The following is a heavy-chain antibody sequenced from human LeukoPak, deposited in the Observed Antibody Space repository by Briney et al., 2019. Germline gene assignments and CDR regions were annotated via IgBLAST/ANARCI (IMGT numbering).Heavy chain of an antibody. CDR2: ISASGGST. CDR3: AKERTSSGYFDY. V-gene: IGHV3-23*01. D-gene: IGHD6-19*01. Sequence: GGSLRLSSAASGFTFSTYAMSWVRQAPGKGLEWVSAISASGGSTYYADSMKGRFTISRDNSKNTLYLQMNSLRAEDTAVYYCAKERTSSGYFDYWGQGTLVTVSS. CDR1: GFTFSTYA. J-gene: IGHJ4*02.